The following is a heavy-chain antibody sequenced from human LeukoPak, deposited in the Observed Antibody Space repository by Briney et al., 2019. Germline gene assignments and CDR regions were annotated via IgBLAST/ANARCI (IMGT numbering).Heavy chain of an antibody. CDR2: IRYDGSNK. V-gene: IGHV3-30*02. J-gene: IGHJ4*02. Sequence: SGGSLRLSCAASGFTFSSYGMHWVRQAPGKGLEWVAFIRYDGSNKYYADSVKGRFTISRDNSKNTLYLQMNSLRAEDTAVYYCALPPPDSSGWGWDCWGQGTLVTVSS. D-gene: IGHD3-22*01. CDR3: ALPPPDSSGWGWDC. CDR1: GFTFSSYG.